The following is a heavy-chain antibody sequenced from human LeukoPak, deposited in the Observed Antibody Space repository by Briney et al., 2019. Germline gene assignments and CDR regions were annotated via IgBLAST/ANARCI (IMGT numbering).Heavy chain of an antibody. CDR2: ISYDGSNK. CDR1: GFNFIDYS. Sequence: GGSLRLSCAASGFNFIDYSMNWVRQAPGKGLEWVAVISYDGSNKYYADSVKGRFTISRDNSKNTLYLQMNSLRAEDTAVYYCVRASSSSGWFDYWGQGTLVTVSS. D-gene: IGHD6-19*01. V-gene: IGHV3-30*03. J-gene: IGHJ4*02. CDR3: VRASSSSGWFDY.